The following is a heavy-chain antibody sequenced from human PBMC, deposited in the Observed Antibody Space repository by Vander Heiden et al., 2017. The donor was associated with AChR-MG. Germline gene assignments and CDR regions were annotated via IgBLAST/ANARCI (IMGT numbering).Heavy chain of an antibody. CDR2: ISGDGDDK. CDR1: GFPFSHYA. D-gene: IGHD2-21*02. CDR3: VRGVTSFWFPPNWFDP. Sequence: EVQVVESGGGLVQPGGSLRLPCAGFGFPFSHYAMHWVRRAPGRGLEYVSAISGDGDDKFYEKSVKGRFTISRDNSKNTVDLHMGSLRPEDMAVYYCVRGVTSFWFPPNWFDPWGQGTLVTVSS. J-gene: IGHJ5*02. V-gene: IGHV3-64*01.